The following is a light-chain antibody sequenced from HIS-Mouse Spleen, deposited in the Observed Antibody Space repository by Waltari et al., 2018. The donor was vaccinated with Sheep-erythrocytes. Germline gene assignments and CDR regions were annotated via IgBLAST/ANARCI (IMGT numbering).Light chain of an antibody. CDR1: SSDVGGYNY. CDR3: CSYAGSYTWV. Sequence: QSALTQPRSVSGSPGQSVTISCTGTSSDVGGYNYVSWYQQHPGKAPKLMIYDVSKRPSAVPARFSGSKSGNTASLTISGLQAEDEADYDCCSYAGSYTWVFGGGTKLTVL. J-gene: IGLJ3*02. V-gene: IGLV2-11*01. CDR2: DVS.